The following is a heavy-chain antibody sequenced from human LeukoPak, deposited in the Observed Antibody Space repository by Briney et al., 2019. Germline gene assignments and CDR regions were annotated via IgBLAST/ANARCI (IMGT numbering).Heavy chain of an antibody. CDR1: GFTFSSYG. V-gene: IGHV3-30*02. J-gene: IGHJ6*04. CDR3: AIPYSSGWSMDV. D-gene: IGHD6-19*01. Sequence: GGSLRLSCAASGFTFSSYGMHWVRQAPGKGLEWVAFIRYDGSNKYYADSVKGRFTISRDNSKNTLYLQMNSLRAEDTAVYYCAIPYSSGWSMDVWGKGTTVTVSS. CDR2: IRYDGSNK.